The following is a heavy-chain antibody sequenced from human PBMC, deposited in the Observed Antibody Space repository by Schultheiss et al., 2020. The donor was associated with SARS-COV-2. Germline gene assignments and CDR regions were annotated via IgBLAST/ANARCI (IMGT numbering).Heavy chain of an antibody. CDR3: ARSWTWYSAFDI. CDR2: ISSSSSTI. D-gene: IGHD6-13*01. Sequence: GGSLRLSCAASGFTFSSYGMHWVRQAPGKGLEWVSYISSSSSTIYYADSVKGRFTISRDNSKNTLYLQMNSLRAEDTAVYYCARSWTWYSAFDIWGQGTMVTVSS. CDR1: GFTFSSYG. J-gene: IGHJ3*02. V-gene: IGHV3-48*01.